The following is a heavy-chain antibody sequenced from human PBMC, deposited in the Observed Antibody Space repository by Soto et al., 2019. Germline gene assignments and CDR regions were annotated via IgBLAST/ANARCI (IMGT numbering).Heavy chain of an antibody. CDR3: ARETSGLSTWFDP. J-gene: IGHJ5*02. Sequence: SLRLSCAASGFTFSSYSMNWVRQAPGKGLEWVSYISSSSSTIYYADSVKGRFTISRDNAKNSLYLQMNSLRDEDTAVYYCARETSGLSTWFDPWGQGTLVTVSS. CDR1: GFTFSSYS. V-gene: IGHV3-48*02. CDR2: ISSSSSTI.